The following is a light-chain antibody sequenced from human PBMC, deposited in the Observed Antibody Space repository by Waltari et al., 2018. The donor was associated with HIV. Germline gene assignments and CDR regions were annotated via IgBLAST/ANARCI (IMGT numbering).Light chain of an antibody. Sequence: QSALTQPPSASGSPGQSVTISCTGTSSDIGAYNYVSWFQQHPGKAPKLMIFDVSKRPSGVPDRFSGPKSGNPASLTVSGLQAEDEADYYCASHAGSKDVFGGGTKLTVL. V-gene: IGLV2-8*01. J-gene: IGLJ2*01. CDR2: DVS. CDR3: ASHAGSKDV. CDR1: SSDIGAYNY.